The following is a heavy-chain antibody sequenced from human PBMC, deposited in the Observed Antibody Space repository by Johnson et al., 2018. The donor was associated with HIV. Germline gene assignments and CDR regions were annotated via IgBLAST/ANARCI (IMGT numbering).Heavy chain of an antibody. D-gene: IGHD1-26*01. CDR3: AKGASGSSGGAFDI. CDR1: GFTFSTYW. V-gene: IGHV3-7*03. Sequence: VQLVESGGGLVQPGGSLRLSCAASGFTFSTYWMSWVRQAPGKGLEWVANIKQDGSKKNYVDSVKGRFTISRDNAMNSVYLQMNSLRAEDTAVYYCAKGASGSSGGAFDIWGQGTMVTVSS. J-gene: IGHJ3*02. CDR2: IKQDGSKK.